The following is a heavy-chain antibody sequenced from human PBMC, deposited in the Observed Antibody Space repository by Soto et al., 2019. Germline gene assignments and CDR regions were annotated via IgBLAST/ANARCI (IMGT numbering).Heavy chain of an antibody. J-gene: IGHJ5*02. V-gene: IGHV4-31*03. D-gene: IGHD2-2*01. CDR1: GGSISSGGYY. CDR3: ARDAGGRYQPLAPCFDP. CDR2: IYYSGSA. Sequence: QVQLQELGPGLVKPSQTLSLTCTVSGGSISSGGYYWSWIRQHPGKGLAWIGYIYYSGSAYYNPSLKGRVTISADTSKNQCSLRLSSVTSADTAVYYCARDAGGRYQPLAPCFDPWGQGTLVTVSS.